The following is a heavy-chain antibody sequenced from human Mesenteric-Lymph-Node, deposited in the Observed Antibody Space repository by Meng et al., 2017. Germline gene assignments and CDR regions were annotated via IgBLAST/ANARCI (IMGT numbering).Heavy chain of an antibody. J-gene: IGHJ4*02. CDR2: ISYSGST. V-gene: IGHV4-30-4*01. CDR1: GGSISSGDYY. Sequence: VQLQGSGPGLGKPSQTLSLTCTVFGGSISSGDYYWSWIRQPPGKGLEWIGYISYSGSTYYNPSLKSRVTISVDTSKNQFSLKLSSVTAADTAVYYCARTHFYDSSNYGFDYWGQGTLVTVSS. D-gene: IGHD3-22*01. CDR3: ARTHFYDSSNYGFDY.